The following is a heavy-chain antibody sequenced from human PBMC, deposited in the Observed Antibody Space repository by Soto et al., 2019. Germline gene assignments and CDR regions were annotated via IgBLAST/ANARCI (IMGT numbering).Heavy chain of an antibody. J-gene: IGHJ4*02. V-gene: IGHV1-3*01. Sequence: ASVKVSCKASGYTFTTYAMHWVRQAPGQRLEWMGWINAGNGNTKYSQKFQGRVTITRDTSASTVYMELSSLRSEDTAVYYCARGRGATRALDYWGQGTRVTVAS. CDR1: GYTFTTYA. D-gene: IGHD1-26*01. CDR2: INAGNGNT. CDR3: ARGRGATRALDY.